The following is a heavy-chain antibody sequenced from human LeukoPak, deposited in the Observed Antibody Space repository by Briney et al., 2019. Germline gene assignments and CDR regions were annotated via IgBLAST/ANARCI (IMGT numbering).Heavy chain of an antibody. CDR2: IRYSGRT. CDR1: DGSINSDF. J-gene: IGHJ4*02. Sequence: SETLSLTCTASDGSINSDFWTWIRQPPGKGLEWIGYIRYSGRTSYNPFLKSRVSISIDTSKNLFSLKLRSVTTADTAIYYCARIPDVSGWPFDYWGQGTLVTVSS. CDR3: ARIPDVSGWPFDY. V-gene: IGHV4-59*01. D-gene: IGHD6-19*01.